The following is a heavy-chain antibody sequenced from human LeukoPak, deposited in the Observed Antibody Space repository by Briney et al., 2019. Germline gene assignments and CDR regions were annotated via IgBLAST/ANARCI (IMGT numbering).Heavy chain of an antibody. V-gene: IGHV3-48*01. D-gene: IGHD3-22*01. J-gene: IGHJ3*02. CDR2: ISSSSSTI. Sequence: GGSLRLSCAASGFTFSSYSMNWVRQAPGKGLEWVSYISSSSSTIYYADSVKGRFALSRDNAKNSLYLQMNSLRAEDTAVYYCARDHHRRLYDSQARNTFDIWGQGTMVTVSS. CDR3: ARDHHRRLYDSQARNTFDI. CDR1: GFTFSSYS.